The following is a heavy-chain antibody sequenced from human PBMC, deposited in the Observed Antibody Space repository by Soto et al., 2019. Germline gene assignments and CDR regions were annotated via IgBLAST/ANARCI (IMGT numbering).Heavy chain of an antibody. J-gene: IGHJ4*02. CDR3: AKGRWYFDY. D-gene: IGHD2-15*01. CDR1: GFTLSSYG. Sequence: QVQLVESGGGVVQPGRSLRLSCAASGFTLSSYGMHWVRQAPGKGLEWVAVISYDGSNKYYADSVKGRFTISRDNSKNTLYLQMNSLRAEDTAVYYCAKGRWYFDYWGQGTLVTVSS. V-gene: IGHV3-30*18. CDR2: ISYDGSNK.